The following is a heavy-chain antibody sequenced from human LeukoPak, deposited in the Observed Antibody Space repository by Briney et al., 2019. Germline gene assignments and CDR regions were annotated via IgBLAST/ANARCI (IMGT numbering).Heavy chain of an antibody. CDR3: TTDLGAFDI. CDR1: GFTFSNAW. Sequence: GRSLRPSCAASGFTFSNAWMSCVRQAPGKWLGWVGRIKSKTDGGTTDYAAPVKGRFTISRDDSKNTLYLQMNSLKTEDTAVYYCTTDLGAFDIWGQGTMVTVSS. CDR2: IKSKTDGGTT. J-gene: IGHJ3*02. V-gene: IGHV3-15*01.